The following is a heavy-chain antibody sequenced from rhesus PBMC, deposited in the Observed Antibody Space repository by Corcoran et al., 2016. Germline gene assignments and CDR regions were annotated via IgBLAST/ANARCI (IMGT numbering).Heavy chain of an antibody. V-gene: IGHV4-65*02. CDR1: GGSISSSNW. CDR3: ARQPGVIVYNSLDV. D-gene: IGHD3-34*01. CDR2: IGGGSAST. J-gene: IGHJ5-2*02. Sequence: QVQLQESGPGLVKPSEPLSLTCAVSGGSISSSNWWSWIRQPPGKGVEWIGKIGGGSASTYYNPSLKSRVTISKDTSKNQFSLKLSSVTAADTAVYYYARQPGVIVYNSLDVWGRGVLVTVSS.